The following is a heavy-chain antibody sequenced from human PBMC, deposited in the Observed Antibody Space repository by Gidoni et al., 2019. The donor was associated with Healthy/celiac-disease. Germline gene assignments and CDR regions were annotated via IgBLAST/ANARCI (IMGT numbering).Heavy chain of an antibody. CDR2: IWYDGSNK. V-gene: IGHV3-33*01. Sequence: QVQLVAAGGGVVQPGRSLRLTCAAAGFTFSSYGMHWVRQAPGQGLEWVAVIWYDGSNKYYADSVKGRFTISRDNSKNTLYLQMNSLRAEDTAVYYCAREYSYGSFELDVWGQGTTVTVSS. D-gene: IGHD5-18*01. CDR1: GFTFSSYG. J-gene: IGHJ6*02. CDR3: AREYSYGSFELDV.